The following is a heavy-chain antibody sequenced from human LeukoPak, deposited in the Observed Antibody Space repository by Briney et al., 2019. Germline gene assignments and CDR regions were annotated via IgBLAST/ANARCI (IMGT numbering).Heavy chain of an antibody. D-gene: IGHD2-15*01. Sequence: GGSLRLSCAASGFTFSSYSMNWVRQAPGKGLEWVSSISSSSSYIYYADSVKGRFTISRDNAKNSLYLQMNSLRAEDTAVYYCARGHVVAATGRPEPFDYWGQGTLVTVSS. CDR1: GFTFSSYS. J-gene: IGHJ4*02. CDR3: ARGHVVAATGRPEPFDY. CDR2: ISSSSSYI. V-gene: IGHV3-21*01.